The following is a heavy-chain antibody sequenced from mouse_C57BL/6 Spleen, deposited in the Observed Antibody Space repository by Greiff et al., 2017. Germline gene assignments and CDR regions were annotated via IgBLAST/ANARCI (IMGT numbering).Heavy chain of an antibody. D-gene: IGHD1-1*01. CDR3: ERGFPYGDYAMDY. J-gene: IGHJ4*01. CDR2: INPNYGTT. V-gene: IGHV1-39*01. Sequence: EVQLQQPGPELVKPGASVKISCKASGYSFTDYNMNWVKQSIGKSLEWIGVINPNYGTTSYKQKFKGKATLTVDKSSSTAYMQLNSLTSEDYAVYSWERGFPYGDYAMDYWGQGTSVTVSS. CDR1: GYSFTDYN.